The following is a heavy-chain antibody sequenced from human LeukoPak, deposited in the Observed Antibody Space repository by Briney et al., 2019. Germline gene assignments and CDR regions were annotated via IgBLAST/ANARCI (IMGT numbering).Heavy chain of an antibody. CDR2: FYTSGST. J-gene: IGHJ4*02. CDR1: GGSISSSSYY. Sequence: SETLSLTCTVSGGSISSSSYYWSWIRQPAGKGLEWTGRFYTSGSTNYNPSLKSRVTMSVDASKNQFSLKLSSVIAADTAVYFCARESRRYGDYVFDSWGQGALVTVSS. V-gene: IGHV4-61*02. D-gene: IGHD4-17*01. CDR3: ARESRRYGDYVFDS.